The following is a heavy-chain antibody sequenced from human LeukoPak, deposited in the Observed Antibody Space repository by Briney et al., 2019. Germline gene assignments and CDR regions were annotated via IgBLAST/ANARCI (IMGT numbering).Heavy chain of an antibody. CDR1: GYTFTSYA. J-gene: IGHJ4*02. CDR3: ARGSGQQLVPHFDF. D-gene: IGHD6-13*01. V-gene: IGHV1-3*01. CDR2: INAGNGNT. Sequence: ASVKVSCKASGYTFTSYAMHWVRQAPGQRLEWMGWINAGNGNTKYSQKFQGRVTITRDTSASTAYMELSSLRSEDTAVYYCARGSGQQLVPHFDFWGQGTLVIVSS.